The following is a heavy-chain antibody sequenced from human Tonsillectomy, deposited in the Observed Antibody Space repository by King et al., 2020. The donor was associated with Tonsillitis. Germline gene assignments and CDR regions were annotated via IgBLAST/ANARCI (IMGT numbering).Heavy chain of an antibody. CDR1: GYTFTGYY. V-gene: IGHV1-2*02. J-gene: IGHJ5*02. Sequence: VQLVESGAEVKKPGASVKVSCKASGYTFTGYYMYWVRQAPGQGLEWMGWINPNSGGTNYAQKFQGRVTMTRDTSISTAYMELRRLRSDDTAVYYCARDPIAVVVAATGSGWFDPWGQGSLVTVSS. D-gene: IGHD2-15*01. CDR2: INPNSGGT. CDR3: ARDPIAVVVAATGSGWFDP.